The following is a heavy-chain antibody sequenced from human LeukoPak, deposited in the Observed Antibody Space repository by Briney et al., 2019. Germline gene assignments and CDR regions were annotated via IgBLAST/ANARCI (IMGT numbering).Heavy chain of an antibody. Sequence: GGSLRLSCAASGFTFSRYCMRWVRQAPGKGLEGVANIKNDGSEEYYGDSVKGRFTISRDNARNSLCLQMNSLTVEDTAVYYCARAIRGSAVDTGDRWGQGTLVTVSS. J-gene: IGHJ4*02. V-gene: IGHV3-7*01. CDR3: ARAIRGSAVDTGDR. D-gene: IGHD3-10*01. CDR2: IKNDGSEE. CDR1: GFTFSRYC.